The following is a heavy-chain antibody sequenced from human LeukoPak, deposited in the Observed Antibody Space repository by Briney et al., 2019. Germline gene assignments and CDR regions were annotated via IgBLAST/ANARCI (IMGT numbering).Heavy chain of an antibody. CDR1: GGSISSSSYY. CDR3: ARWAGYGGQN. Sequence: NASETLSLTCTVSGGSISSSSYYWGWIRQPPGKGLEWIGSIYYSGSTYYNPSLKSRVNISVDTSKNQFSLKLSSVTAADTAVYYCARWAGYGGQNWGQGTLVTVSS. J-gene: IGHJ4*02. CDR2: IYYSGST. V-gene: IGHV4-39*07. D-gene: IGHD4-23*01.